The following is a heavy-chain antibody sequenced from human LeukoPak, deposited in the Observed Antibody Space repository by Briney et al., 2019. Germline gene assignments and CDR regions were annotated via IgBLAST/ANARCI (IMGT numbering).Heavy chain of an antibody. CDR2: IIPIFGTA. J-gene: IGHJ6*03. CDR3: ARDLALSSRDDYYYYYYMDV. D-gene: IGHD3-3*02. Sequence: ASVKVSCKASGGTFSSYAISWVRQAPGQGLEWMGGIIPIFGTANYAQKFQGRVTITADESTSTAYMELSSLSSEDTAVYYCARDLALSSRDDYYYYYYMDVWGKGTTDTVSS. CDR1: GGTFSSYA. V-gene: IGHV1-69*01.